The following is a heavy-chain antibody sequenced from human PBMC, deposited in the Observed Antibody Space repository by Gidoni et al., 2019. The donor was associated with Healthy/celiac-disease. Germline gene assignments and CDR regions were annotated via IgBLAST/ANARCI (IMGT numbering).Heavy chain of an antibody. CDR3: ARDVHYDILTGSPYGMDV. V-gene: IGHV4-59*01. D-gene: IGHD3-9*01. CDR2: IYYSGST. Sequence: QVQLQESGPGLVKPSETLSLTCTVSGGSIRSYYWSWIRQPPGKGLEWIGYIYYSGSTNYNPSLKSRVTISVDTSKNQFSLKLSSVTAADTAVYYCARDVHYDILTGSPYGMDVWGQGTTVTVSS. J-gene: IGHJ6*02. CDR1: GGSIRSYY.